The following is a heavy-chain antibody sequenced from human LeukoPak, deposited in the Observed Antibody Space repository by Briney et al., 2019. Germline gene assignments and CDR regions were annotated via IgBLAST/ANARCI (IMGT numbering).Heavy chain of an antibody. Sequence: ASVKVSCKASGYTFTSYYMHWVRQAPGQGLEWMGIINPSGGSTSYAQKFQGRVTMTRDTSTSTAYMELRSLRSDDTAVYYCARVVDSSWFYYYYMDVWGKGTTVTVSS. CDR3: ARVVDSSWFYYYYMDV. D-gene: IGHD6-13*01. V-gene: IGHV1-46*01. CDR2: INPSGGST. CDR1: GYTFTSYY. J-gene: IGHJ6*03.